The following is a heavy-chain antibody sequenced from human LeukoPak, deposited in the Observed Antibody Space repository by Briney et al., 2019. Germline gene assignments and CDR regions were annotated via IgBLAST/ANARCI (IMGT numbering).Heavy chain of an antibody. V-gene: IGHV1-69*13. CDR3: ARDHETAFDI. CDR2: IIPIFGTA. J-gene: IGHJ3*02. Sequence: ASVRVSCKASGGTFSSYAISWVRQAPGQGLEWMGGIIPIFGTANYAQKFQGRVTITADESTSTAYMELSSLRSEDTAVYYCARDHETAFDIWGQGTMVTVSS. CDR1: GGTFSSYA.